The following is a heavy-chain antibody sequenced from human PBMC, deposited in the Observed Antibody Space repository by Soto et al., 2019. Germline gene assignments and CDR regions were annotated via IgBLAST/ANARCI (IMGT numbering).Heavy chain of an antibody. V-gene: IGHV4-31*03. Sequence: SETLSLTCTVSGGSISSGGYYWSWIRQHPGKGLEWIGYIYYSGSTYYNPSLKSRVTISVDTSKNQFSLKLSSVTAADTAVYYCARVLYGSGSYPSKYYFDYWGQGTLVTVSS. CDR1: GGSISSGGYY. CDR2: IYYSGST. J-gene: IGHJ4*02. CDR3: ARVLYGSGSYPSKYYFDY. D-gene: IGHD3-10*01.